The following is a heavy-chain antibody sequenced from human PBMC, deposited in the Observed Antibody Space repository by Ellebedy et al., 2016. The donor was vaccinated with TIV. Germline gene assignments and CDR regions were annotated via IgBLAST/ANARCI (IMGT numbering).Heavy chain of an antibody. Sequence: PGGSLRLSCVASGFTFSNYNMNWVRQAPGKGLDWVSYISRDGSTIFYADSVKGRFTISRDSARNSLYLQMNSLRDEDTALYYCTREGSGFDPWGQGALVTVSS. CDR2: ISRDGSTI. V-gene: IGHV3-48*02. CDR3: TREGSGFDP. CDR1: GFTFSNYN. J-gene: IGHJ5*02.